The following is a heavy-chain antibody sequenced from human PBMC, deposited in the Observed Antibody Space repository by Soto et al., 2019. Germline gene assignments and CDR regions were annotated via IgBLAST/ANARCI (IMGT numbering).Heavy chain of an antibody. D-gene: IGHD5-18*01. V-gene: IGHV3-9*01. CDR3: ARDNSLVY. J-gene: IGHJ4*02. CDR2: ISWNSGSI. Sequence: PGGSLRLSCAASGFTFDDYAMHWVRQAPGKGLEWVSGISWNSGSIGYADSVKGRFIISRDNAKNSLYLQMDSLRAEDTAVYYCARDNSLVYWGQGTLVTVSS. CDR1: GFTFDDYA.